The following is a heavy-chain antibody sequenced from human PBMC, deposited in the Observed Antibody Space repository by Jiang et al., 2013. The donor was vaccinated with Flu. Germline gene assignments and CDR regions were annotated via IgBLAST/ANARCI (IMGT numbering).Heavy chain of an antibody. D-gene: IGHD3-22*01. Sequence: KPTQTLTLTCTFSGFSLSTSGMCVSWIRQPPGKALEWLARIDWDDDKYYSTSLKTRLTISKDTSKNQVVLTMTNMDPVDTATYYCARICRGSYYDSSGSAVDYWGQGTLVTVSS. J-gene: IGHJ4*02. CDR3: ARICRGSYYDSSGSAVDY. V-gene: IGHV2-70*11. CDR1: GFSLSTSGMC. CDR2: IDWDDDK.